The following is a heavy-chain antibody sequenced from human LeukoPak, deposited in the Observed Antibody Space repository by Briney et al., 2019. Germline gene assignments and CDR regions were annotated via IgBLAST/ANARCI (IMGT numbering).Heavy chain of an antibody. CDR2: IYRGGST. CDR3: TRDLPLTGESSGYSAFEI. J-gene: IGHJ3*02. CDR1: GFTVSSNY. Sequence: GGSLRLSCAASGFTVSSNYTSWVRQAPGKGLEWVSVIYRGGSTYYADSVKGRFTISRDNSKNTLYLQMNSLRAEDTAVYYCTRDLPLTGESSGYSAFEIWGQGTMVTVSS. D-gene: IGHD3-22*01. V-gene: IGHV3-53*01.